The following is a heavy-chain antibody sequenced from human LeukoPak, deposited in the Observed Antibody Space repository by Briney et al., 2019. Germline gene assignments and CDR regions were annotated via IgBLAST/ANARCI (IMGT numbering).Heavy chain of an antibody. J-gene: IGHJ4*02. V-gene: IGHV3-23*01. D-gene: IGHD3-16*02. CDR2: ISGSDGSL. CDR3: AKSLGVGGYTRYKGFDQ. Sequence: GGSLRLSCAASGFTFNSFAMNWVCQAPGKGLEWVSSISGSDGSLHYADFVKGRFTISRDNSKNTLHLQMNSLRAEDTAVYYCAKSLGVGGYTRYKGFDQWGQGTLVTVSS. CDR1: GFTFNSFA.